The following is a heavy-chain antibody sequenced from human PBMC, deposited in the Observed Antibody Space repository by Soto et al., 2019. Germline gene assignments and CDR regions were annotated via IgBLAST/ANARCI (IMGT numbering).Heavy chain of an antibody. Sequence: SETLSVTHPVSGSSVSSVGFHWAWLRRPPGKGLEWIGYIYSGGSTYYRQSRKTGMHMSLNPTRNHYSLRLTSGTAAETAVYFCPRAPVLLDTRTYFDYWGQ. J-gene: IGHJ4*02. V-gene: IGHV4-30-2*05. D-gene: IGHD3-3*01. CDR2: IYSGGST. CDR3: PRAPVLLDTRTYFDY. CDR1: GSSVSSVGFH.